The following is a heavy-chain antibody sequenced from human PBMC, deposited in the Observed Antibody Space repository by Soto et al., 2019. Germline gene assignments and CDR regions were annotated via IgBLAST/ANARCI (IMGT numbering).Heavy chain of an antibody. Sequence: EGQLVESGGGLVQAGGSLRLTCEGLGLTFSPYWMTWVRQAPGKGLEWVASIKEDGSVKNYADSVKGRFTVSRDNDKRAMFLQMTSVRADDTAVYFCARDVSSEYASILDVWGRGARVTVSS. J-gene: IGHJ4*02. V-gene: IGHV3-7*03. CDR2: IKEDGSVK. CDR3: ARDVSSEYASILDV. CDR1: GLTFSPYW. D-gene: IGHD3-3*01.